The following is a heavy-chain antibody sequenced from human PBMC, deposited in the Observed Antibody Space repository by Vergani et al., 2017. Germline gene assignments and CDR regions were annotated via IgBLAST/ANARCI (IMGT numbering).Heavy chain of an antibody. V-gene: IGHV4-30-4*01. J-gene: IGHJ1*01. CDR2: IHYSRFT. Sequence: QVQLQESGPGLVKPSQTLSLTCTVSGGSISSDNYYWSWIRQPPGKGLEWIGYIHYSRFTYYNPSLKSRVSISVDTSKNQFSLKLSSVTAADTAVDYCARYSGGDCEYVQHWGQGTLVTVSS. CDR3: ARYSGGDCEYVQH. CDR1: GGSISSDNYY. D-gene: IGHD1-26*01.